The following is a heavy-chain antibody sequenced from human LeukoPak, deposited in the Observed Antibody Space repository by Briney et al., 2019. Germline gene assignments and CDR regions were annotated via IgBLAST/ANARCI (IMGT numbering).Heavy chain of an antibody. V-gene: IGHV1-8*02. CDR3: ARGRSIAARPKRYYFDC. Sequence: ASVKVSCKASGYTFTTSGICWVRQAPGQGLEWMGWMNPNSGNTGYAQKFQGRVTMTRNTSISTAYMELSSLRSEDTAVYYCARGRSIAARPKRYYFDCWGQGTLVTVSS. D-gene: IGHD6-6*01. CDR2: MNPNSGNT. J-gene: IGHJ4*02. CDR1: GYTFTTSG.